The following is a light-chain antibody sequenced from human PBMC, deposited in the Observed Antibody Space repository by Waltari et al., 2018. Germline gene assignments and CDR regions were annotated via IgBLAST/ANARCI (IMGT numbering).Light chain of an antibody. CDR2: KDS. Sequence: SFELTQPPSLSVSPGQTARITCSGDALSKQYAHWHQQRPGLAPVLVIYKDSERPSGISERFSGSSSGTTVTLTISGVQAEDEADYYCQSADSSGSVVFGGGTKLTVL. J-gene: IGLJ2*01. CDR3: QSADSSGSVV. CDR1: ALSKQY. V-gene: IGLV3-25*03.